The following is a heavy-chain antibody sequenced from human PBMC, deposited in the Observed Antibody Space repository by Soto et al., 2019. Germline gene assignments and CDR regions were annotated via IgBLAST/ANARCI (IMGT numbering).Heavy chain of an antibody. CDR2: IYYSGST. V-gene: IGHV4-59*01. Sequence: QVQLQESGPGLVKPSETLSLTCTVSGGSISSYYWSWIRQPPGKGLEWIGYIYYSGSTNYNPSLKSRVTIPVDTSKNQFSLKLSSVTAADTAVYYCARDLGSSGWYGWFDPWGQGTLVTVSS. D-gene: IGHD6-19*01. J-gene: IGHJ5*02. CDR1: GGSISSYY. CDR3: ARDLGSSGWYGWFDP.